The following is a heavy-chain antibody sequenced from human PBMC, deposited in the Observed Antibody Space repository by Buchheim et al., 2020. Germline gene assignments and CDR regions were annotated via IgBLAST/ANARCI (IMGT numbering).Heavy chain of an antibody. CDR1: GYTFTGYY. J-gene: IGHJ5*02. CDR2: INPSGGST. V-gene: IGHV1-46*01. CDR3: ATGDTNRLNWFDP. Sequence: QVQLVQSGAEVKKPGAPVKFSCKASGYTFTGYYMHWVRQAPGQGLEWMGIINPSGGSTSYAQKFQGRVTMTRDTSTSPGYMELSSLRSEDTAVYYCATGDTNRLNWFDPWGQGTL. D-gene: IGHD3-16*01.